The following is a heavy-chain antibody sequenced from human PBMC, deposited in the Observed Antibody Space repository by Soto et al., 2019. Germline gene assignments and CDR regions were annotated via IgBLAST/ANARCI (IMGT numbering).Heavy chain of an antibody. Sequence: GESLKISCKGSGYSFTSYWISWVRQMPGKGLEWMGRIDPSDSYTNYSPSFQGHVTISADKSISTAYLQWSSLKASDTAMYYCASRDTYYYDSSGPGDIWGQGTMVTVSS. CDR2: IDPSDSYT. J-gene: IGHJ3*02. V-gene: IGHV5-10-1*01. D-gene: IGHD3-22*01. CDR1: GYSFTSYW. CDR3: ASRDTYYYDSSGPGDI.